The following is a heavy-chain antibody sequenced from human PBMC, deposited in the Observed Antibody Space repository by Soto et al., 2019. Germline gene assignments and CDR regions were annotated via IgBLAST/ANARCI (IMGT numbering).Heavy chain of an antibody. CDR2: ISWNSGSI. CDR3: AKDIRLRAAAGFIPPDY. V-gene: IGHV3-9*01. J-gene: IGHJ4*02. D-gene: IGHD6-13*01. CDR1: GVTVYNYA. Sequence: GGSLRLACAASGVTVYNYAMHWVRQAPGKGLEWVSGISWNSGSIGYADSVKGRFTISRDNAKNSLYLQMNSLRAEDTALYYCAKDIRLRAAAGFIPPDYWGQGTLVTVS.